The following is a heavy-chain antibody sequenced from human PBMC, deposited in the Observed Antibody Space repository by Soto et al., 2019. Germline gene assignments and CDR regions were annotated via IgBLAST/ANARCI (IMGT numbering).Heavy chain of an antibody. V-gene: IGHV3-48*03. CDR1: GFTFSSYE. Sequence: PGGSLRLSCAASGFTFSSYEMNWVRQAPGKGLEWVSYISSSGSTIYYADSVKGRFTISRDNAKNSLYLQMNSLRAEDTAVYYCAREEIVVVPAATGGYYYYGMDVWGQGTTVTVSS. CDR2: ISSSGSTI. J-gene: IGHJ6*02. D-gene: IGHD2-2*01. CDR3: AREEIVVVPAATGGYYYYGMDV.